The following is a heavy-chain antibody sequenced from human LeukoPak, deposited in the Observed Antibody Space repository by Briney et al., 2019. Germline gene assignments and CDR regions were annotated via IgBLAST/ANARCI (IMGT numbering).Heavy chain of an antibody. CDR1: GFTFSNAW. CDR2: IKSKTDGGTT. J-gene: IGHJ6*02. V-gene: IGHV3-15*01. D-gene: IGHD4-17*01. CDR3: TTVSTVTTWNYYYGMDV. Sequence: GGSLRPSCAASGFTFSNAWMSWVRQAPGKGLEWVGRIKSKTDGGTTDFAAPVKGRFTISRDDSKNTLYLQMNSLKTEDTAVYYCTTVSTVTTWNYYYGMDVWGQGTTVTVSS.